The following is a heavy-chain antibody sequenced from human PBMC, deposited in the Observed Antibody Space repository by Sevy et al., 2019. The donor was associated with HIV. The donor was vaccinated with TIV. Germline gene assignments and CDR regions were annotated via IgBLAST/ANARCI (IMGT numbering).Heavy chain of an antibody. CDR1: GGSITSLY. CDR3: AGENAWGRGYS. V-gene: IGHV4-59*08. D-gene: IGHD1-26*01. J-gene: IGHJ4*02. CDR2: IYYNGHI. Sequence: SEILSLTCTVSGGSITSLYWNWIRQPPGKGLEWIANIYYNGHINYNPSLKSRVTLSLDTSKNQFSLGLSSVTPADTAMYYCAGENAWGRGYSWGQGTLVTVSS.